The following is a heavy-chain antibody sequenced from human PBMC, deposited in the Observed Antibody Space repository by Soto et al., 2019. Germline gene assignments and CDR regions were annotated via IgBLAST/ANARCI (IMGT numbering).Heavy chain of an antibody. CDR1: GDTFNRDV. Sequence: QVQVVQSGAEVKETGSSVKFSCKASGDTFNRDVVSWVRQAPGQGLEWMGGIIPLFGTTNYAQKLQGRVTIPADESTNPVYMERRNQRVDDTAGYYCASLRGVDVWGQGTAVTVSS. CDR3: ASLRGVDV. V-gene: IGHV1-69*01. J-gene: IGHJ6*02. CDR2: IIPLFGTT.